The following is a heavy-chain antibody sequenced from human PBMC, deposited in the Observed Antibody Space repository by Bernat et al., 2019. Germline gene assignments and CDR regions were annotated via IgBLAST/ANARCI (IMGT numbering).Heavy chain of an antibody. V-gene: IGHV3-30*18. Sequence: QVQLVESGGGVVQPGRSLRLSCAASGFAFSSNDMHWVRQAPGKGLEWVAAISYDGSDKNYADSVKGRFTISRDNSRNTLYVQISSLRPEDTAVYYCAKGNPGHFDHWGQGTLVTVTS. CDR1: GFAFSSND. J-gene: IGHJ4*02. CDR3: AKGNPGHFDH. CDR2: ISYDGSDK.